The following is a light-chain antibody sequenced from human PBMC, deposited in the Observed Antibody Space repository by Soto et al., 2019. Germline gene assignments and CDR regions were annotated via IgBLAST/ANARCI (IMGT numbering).Light chain of an antibody. V-gene: IGLV1-40*01. CDR1: SSNIGAGYD. J-gene: IGLJ3*02. CDR3: QSYDSSRSGSV. CDR2: GNS. Sequence: QPVLTQPPSVSGAPGQRVTISCTGSSSNIGAGYDVHWYQQLPGTAPKLLIYGNSNRPSGVPDRFSGSKSGTSASLAITVLQAEDEADYYCQSYDSSRSGSVFGGGTQLTVL.